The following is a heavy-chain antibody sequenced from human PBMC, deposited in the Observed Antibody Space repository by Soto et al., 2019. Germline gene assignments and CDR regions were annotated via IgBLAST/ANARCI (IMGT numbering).Heavy chain of an antibody. CDR3: ARGSQLRYFDWLSLSYFDY. CDR1: GGSFSGYY. Sequence: PSETLSLTCAVYGGSFSGYYWSWIRQPPGKGLEWIGEINHSGSTNYNPSLKSRVTISVDTSKNQFSLKLSSVTAADTAVYYCARGSQLRYFDWLSLSYFDYWGQGTLVT. J-gene: IGHJ4*02. CDR2: INHSGST. D-gene: IGHD3-9*01. V-gene: IGHV4-34*01.